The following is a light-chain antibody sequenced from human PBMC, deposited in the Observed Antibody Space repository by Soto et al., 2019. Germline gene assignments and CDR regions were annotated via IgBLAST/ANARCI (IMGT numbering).Light chain of an antibody. CDR2: GAS. J-gene: IGKJ1*01. CDR3: QQYDSLWT. CDR1: QNINTY. Sequence: DIQMTQSPSTLSASVGDRVTITCRASQNINTYLAWYQQKPGEAPKVLIYGASSLETGVPSRFSGSGSATEFPLTISSLRPDDFATYYCQQYDSLWTFGQGTKVEI. V-gene: IGKV1-5*01.